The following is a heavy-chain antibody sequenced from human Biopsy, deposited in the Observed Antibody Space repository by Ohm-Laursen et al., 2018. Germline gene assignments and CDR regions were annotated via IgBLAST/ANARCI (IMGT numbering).Heavy chain of an antibody. V-gene: IGHV4-61*01. CDR2: IYSGGNT. CDR1: GDSLSSGPDN. Sequence: GTLSLTCTVSGDSLSSGPDNWSWIRQPPGQGLEYIGFIYSGGNTNYNPSLQNRVTMSVDTSKNQFSLKLSSVIAANTAVYYCARGRRTSGWPYFANWGQGTLVIVSS. J-gene: IGHJ4*02. D-gene: IGHD6-19*01. CDR3: ARGRRTSGWPYFAN.